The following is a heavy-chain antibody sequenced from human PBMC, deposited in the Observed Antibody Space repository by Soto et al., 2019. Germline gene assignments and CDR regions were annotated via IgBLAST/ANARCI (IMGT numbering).Heavy chain of an antibody. V-gene: IGHV4-31*03. J-gene: IGHJ4*02. CDR3: ARGSYGSGSYFQAYFDF. Sequence: QVHLQESGPGLVEPSQTLSLTCSVSGGSISSTGYYWSWIRQTPGKGLEWIGYIYHTGRTKYNPSPKSRLRISIDTSKNQFSLRLSSLTAADTALYYCARGSYGSGSYFQAYFDFWGQGTLVTVSS. CDR2: IYHTGRT. D-gene: IGHD3-10*01. CDR1: GGSISSTGYY.